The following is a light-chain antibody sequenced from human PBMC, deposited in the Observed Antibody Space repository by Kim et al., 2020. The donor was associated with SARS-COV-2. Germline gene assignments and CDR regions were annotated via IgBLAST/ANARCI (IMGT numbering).Light chain of an antibody. J-gene: IGKJ1*01. CDR3: LQSNNWPWT. Sequence: EIVMTQSPATLSVSPGERATLSCRASQSVSSNLAWYQQKPGQAPRLLIYSASTRATGIPARFSGSGSGTEFTLAISSLQSEDFAIYYCLQSNNWPWTFGQGTKVDIK. CDR2: SAS. V-gene: IGKV3-15*01. CDR1: QSVSSN.